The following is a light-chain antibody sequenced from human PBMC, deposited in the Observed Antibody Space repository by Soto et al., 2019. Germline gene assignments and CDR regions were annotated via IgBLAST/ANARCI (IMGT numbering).Light chain of an antibody. V-gene: IGKV4-1*01. CDR1: QSVFYSSNNKNY. CDR2: WAS. J-gene: IGKJ3*01. CDR3: QQYYNTPLT. Sequence: DIVMTQSPDSLAVSLGERATINCKSSQSVFYSSNNKNYLAWYQQKPGQPPRLLIYWASTRESGVPDRFSGSGSGTDFTLNISSLQAEDVSVYYCQQYYNTPLTFGPGTKVDIK.